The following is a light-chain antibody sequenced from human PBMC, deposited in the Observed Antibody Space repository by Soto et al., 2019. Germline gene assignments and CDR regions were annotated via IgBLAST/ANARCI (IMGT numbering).Light chain of an antibody. Sequence: EIVLTQSPGTLSLSPGERATLSCRASQSVSSGYLAWYQQKPGQAPRLLIYGASTRATGIPDRFSGSGSGTDFTLSFSRLEPEDFAVYYCQQYGCSRWTFGQGTKVEIK. CDR2: GAS. CDR3: QQYGCSRWT. CDR1: QSVSSGY. V-gene: IGKV3-20*01. J-gene: IGKJ1*01.